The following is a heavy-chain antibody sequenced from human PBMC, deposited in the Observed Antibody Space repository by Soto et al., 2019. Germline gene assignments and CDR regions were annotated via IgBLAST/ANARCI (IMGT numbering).Heavy chain of an antibody. CDR3: ARGEIVVVPAANSYYYYMDV. V-gene: IGHV4-34*01. J-gene: IGHJ6*03. Sequence: SETLSLTCAVYGGSFSDYYWTWIRQPPGKGLEWIGEINHSGGTNYNPSLKSRVTISVDTSKNQFSLKLSSVTAADTAIYYCARGEIVVVPAANSYYYYMDVWGKGTTVTVSS. CDR2: INHSGGT. D-gene: IGHD2-2*01. CDR1: GGSFSDYY.